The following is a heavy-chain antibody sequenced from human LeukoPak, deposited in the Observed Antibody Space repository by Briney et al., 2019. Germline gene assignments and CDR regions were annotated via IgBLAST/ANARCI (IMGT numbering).Heavy chain of an antibody. D-gene: IGHD3-10*01. CDR3: ARELGWFGDPRHYFDY. CDR1: GGSISSYY. J-gene: IGHJ4*02. Sequence: PSETLSLTCAVSGGSISSYYWSWVRQPPGKGLEWIGCIYYSGSTNYNPSLKSRVTISVDTSKNQFSLKLSSVTAADTAVYYCARELGWFGDPRHYFDYWGQGTLVTVSS. CDR2: IYYSGST. V-gene: IGHV4-59*01.